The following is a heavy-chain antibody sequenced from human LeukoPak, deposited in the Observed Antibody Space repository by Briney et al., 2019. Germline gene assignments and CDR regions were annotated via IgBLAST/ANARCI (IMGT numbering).Heavy chain of an antibody. V-gene: IGHV3-23*01. D-gene: IGHD2-2*01. Sequence: EGSLRLSCAASGFTFSSYAMSWVRQAPGKGLEWVSAISGSGGSTYYADSVKGRFTISRDNSKNTLYLQMNSLRAEDTAVYYCAKVRRGPVPAASCFDYWGQGTLVTVSS. CDR1: GFTFSSYA. J-gene: IGHJ4*02. CDR2: ISGSGGST. CDR3: AKVRRGPVPAASCFDY.